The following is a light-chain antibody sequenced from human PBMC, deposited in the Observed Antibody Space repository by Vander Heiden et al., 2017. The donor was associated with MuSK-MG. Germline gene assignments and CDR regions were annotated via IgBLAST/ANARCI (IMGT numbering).Light chain of an antibody. J-gene: IGLJ1*01. CDR1: SGHKNYV. Sequence: QPVLTQSSSASGSLGSSVRLTCSLSSGHKNYVIAWHQQQPGKAPRYLMKVEGSGRNNRGNGVPDRFPGSSSGADRYLTISNLQSEDEADYYCETWDSKTYVFGTGTKVTVL. CDR3: ETWDSKTYV. CDR2: VEGSGRN. V-gene: IGLV4-60*03.